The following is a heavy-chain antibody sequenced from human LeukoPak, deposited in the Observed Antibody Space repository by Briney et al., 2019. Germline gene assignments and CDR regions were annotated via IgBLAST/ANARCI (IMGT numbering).Heavy chain of an antibody. D-gene: IGHD3-22*01. V-gene: IGHV4-34*01. J-gene: IGHJ4*02. Sequence: SETLSLTCAVYGGSFSGYYWSWIRQPPGKGLEWIGEINHSGSTNYNPSLKSRVTISVDRSKNQFSLKLSSVTAADTAVYYCARAALHYYDSSGFGRWGQGTLVTVSS. CDR1: GGSFSGYY. CDR2: INHSGST. CDR3: ARAALHYYDSSGFGR.